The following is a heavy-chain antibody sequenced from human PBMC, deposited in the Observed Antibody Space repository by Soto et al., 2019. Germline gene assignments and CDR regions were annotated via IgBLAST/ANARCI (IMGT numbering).Heavy chain of an antibody. Sequence: EVQMVESGGGLVQPGGSLRLSCAASGFTFSTYWMYWVRQAPGKGLEWVANIKGHGSERHYVDSVKGRFTISRDNAKKSLYPQMKRLRVEDTAVYSCASSPRWGQGTLVNLSS. CDR3: ASSPR. CDR1: GFTFSTYW. J-gene: IGHJ4*02. CDR2: IKGHGSER. V-gene: IGHV3-7*01.